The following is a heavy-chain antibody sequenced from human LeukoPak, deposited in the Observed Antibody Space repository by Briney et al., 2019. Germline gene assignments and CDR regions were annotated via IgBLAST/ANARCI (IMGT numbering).Heavy chain of an antibody. CDR3: ARGVYGSGDY. J-gene: IGHJ4*02. V-gene: IGHV4-4*07. CDR1: GGSISSYY. Sequence: PTGTLSLTCTVSGGSISSYYWSWIRQPAGKGLEWIGCIYSSGSTNYNPSLKSRVTKSVDTSKNQFYLKLTSVTAADSAVYYCARGVYGSGDYWGQGTLVTVSS. CDR2: IYSSGST. D-gene: IGHD3-10*01.